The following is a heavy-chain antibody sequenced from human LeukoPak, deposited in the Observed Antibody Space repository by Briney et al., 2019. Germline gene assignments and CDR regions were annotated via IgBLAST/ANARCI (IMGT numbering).Heavy chain of an antibody. J-gene: IGHJ5*02. D-gene: IGHD1-26*01. V-gene: IGHV1-46*01. CDR3: ARDNSVGSVGAIAWWFDH. CDR1: GYTFTSYY. Sequence: GASVNVSCKASGYTFTSYYMQWVQQAPGQGLDSVGLINPTGSSTLYEQKFQGRVTMTRDMSMTTEYMELRSLRSEDPTVYYCARDNSVGSVGAIAWWFDHWGQGTLVTVSS. CDR2: INPTGSST.